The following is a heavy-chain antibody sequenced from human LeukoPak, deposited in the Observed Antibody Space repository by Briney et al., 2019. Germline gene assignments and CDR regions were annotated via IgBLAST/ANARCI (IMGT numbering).Heavy chain of an antibody. J-gene: IGHJ4*02. D-gene: IGHD3-9*01. V-gene: IGHV4-4*02. Sequence: PSGTLSLTCAVSGGSISSSNWWSWVRQPPGKGLEWIGEIYHSGSTNYNPSLKSRVTISVDKSKNQFSLKLSSVTAADTAVYYCARARGRYIDFLDYWGQGTLITVSS. CDR2: IYHSGST. CDR3: ARARGRYIDFLDY. CDR1: GGSISSSNW.